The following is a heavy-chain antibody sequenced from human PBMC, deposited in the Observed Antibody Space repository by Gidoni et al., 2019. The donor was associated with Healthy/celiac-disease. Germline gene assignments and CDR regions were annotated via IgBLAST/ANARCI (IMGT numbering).Heavy chain of an antibody. Sequence: EVQLVESGGGLVQPGGSLSLSCAASGFTVSSNYMSWVRQAPGKGLEWVSVIYSGGSTYYADSVKGRFTISRDNSKNTLYLQMNSLRAEDTAVYYCARSSYDILTGYSLYFDYWGQGTLVTVSS. CDR1: GFTVSSNY. CDR3: ARSSYDILTGYSLYFDY. V-gene: IGHV3-66*01. CDR2: IYSGGST. J-gene: IGHJ4*02. D-gene: IGHD3-9*01.